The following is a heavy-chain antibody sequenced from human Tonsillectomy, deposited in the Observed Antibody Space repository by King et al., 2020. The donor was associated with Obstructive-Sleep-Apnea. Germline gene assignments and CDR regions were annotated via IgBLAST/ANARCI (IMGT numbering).Heavy chain of an antibody. CDR3: ASKSPYYYDSSGYSRPANWFDP. V-gene: IGHV4-34*01. J-gene: IGHJ5*02. CDR2: INHSGST. Sequence: VQLQQWGAGLLKPSETLSLTCAVYGGSFSGYYWSWIRQPPGKGLEWIGEINHSGSTNYNPSLKSRVTISVDTSKNQFSLKLSSVTAADTAVYYCASKSPYYYDSSGYSRPANWFDPWGQGTLVTVSS. D-gene: IGHD3-22*01. CDR1: GGSFSGYY.